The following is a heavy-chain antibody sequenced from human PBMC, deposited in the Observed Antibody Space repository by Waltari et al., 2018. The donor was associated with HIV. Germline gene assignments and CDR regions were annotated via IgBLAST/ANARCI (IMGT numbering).Heavy chain of an antibody. CDR3: ARIGMTGTNSHDY. Sequence: QVTLRESGPALLKPTQTLPLPCTFSGFSLGTTGMCVSWIRQPPGKALEWLALSDWDDDKYYRTSLKTRIIISKDTAKNQVVITMTNMDPVDTGTYYEARIGMTGTNSHDYWGQGTLVTVSS. CDR1: GFSLGTTGMC. CDR2: SDWDDDK. J-gene: IGHJ4*02. D-gene: IGHD1-7*01. V-gene: IGHV2-70*01.